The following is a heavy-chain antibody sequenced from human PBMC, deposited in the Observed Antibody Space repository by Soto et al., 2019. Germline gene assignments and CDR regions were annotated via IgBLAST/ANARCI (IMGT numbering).Heavy chain of an antibody. J-gene: IGHJ5*02. CDR2: ISAYNGNT. Sequence: ASVKVSCKASGYTFTSYGISWVRQAPGQGLEWMGWISAYNGNTNYAQKLQGRVTMTTDTSTSTAYMELRSLRSDDTAVYYCARLTMVRGVIPRWFDPWGQGTLVTVSS. V-gene: IGHV1-18*01. D-gene: IGHD3-10*01. CDR3: ARLTMVRGVIPRWFDP. CDR1: GYTFTSYG.